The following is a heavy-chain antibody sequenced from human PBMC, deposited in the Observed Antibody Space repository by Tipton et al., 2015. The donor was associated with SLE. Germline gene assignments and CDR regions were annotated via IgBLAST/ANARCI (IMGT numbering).Heavy chain of an antibody. Sequence: TLSLTCTVSGSSISNGFYWGWIRQPPGKGLEWIGTIYHSGSTNYNPSLKSRVTISVDRSKNQFSLKLSSVTAADTAVYYCARAHGSFYYYSVDVWGKGTTVTVSS. CDR1: GSSISNGFY. CDR2: IYHSGST. CDR3: ARAHGSFYYYSVDV. J-gene: IGHJ6*04. V-gene: IGHV4-38-2*02.